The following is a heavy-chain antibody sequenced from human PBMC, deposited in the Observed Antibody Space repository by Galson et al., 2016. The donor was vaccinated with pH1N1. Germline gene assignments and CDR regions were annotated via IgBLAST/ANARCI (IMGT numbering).Heavy chain of an antibody. CDR3: ARQYDFGDYRGNAFDI. J-gene: IGHJ3*02. CDR1: GSILTSQW. V-gene: IGHV5-51*03. Sequence: QSGAEVKKPGESLKISCKASGSILTSQWIAWVRQVPGKGLEWVGVVNPGGSTIRYSPSFQGQVTISSDKSISTAYLQWISLRASDTAMYYCARQYDFGDYRGNAFDIWGQGTVVIVSS. CDR2: VNPGGSTI. D-gene: IGHD4-17*01.